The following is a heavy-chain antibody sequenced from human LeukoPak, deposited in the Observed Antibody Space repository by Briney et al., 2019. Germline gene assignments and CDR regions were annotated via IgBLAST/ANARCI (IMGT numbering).Heavy chain of an antibody. CDR3: ARESDILTGCPDY. V-gene: IGHV3-48*01. J-gene: IGHJ4*02. CDR2: ISSSSSTI. D-gene: IGHD3-9*01. Sequence: GGSLRLSCAASGFAFSSYSMNWVRQAPGKGLEWVSYISSSSSTIYYADSVKGRFTISRDNAKNSLYLQMNSLSAEDTAVYYCARESDILTGCPDYWGQGTLVTVSS. CDR1: GFAFSSYS.